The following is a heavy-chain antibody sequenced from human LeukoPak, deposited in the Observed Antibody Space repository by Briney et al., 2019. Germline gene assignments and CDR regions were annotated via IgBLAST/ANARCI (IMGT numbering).Heavy chain of an antibody. CDR1: GGSLSGYY. CDR3: ARGRGYSGYDLGSYSSGWFLGPLDAFDI. J-gene: IGHJ3*02. CDR2: INHSGST. V-gene: IGHV4-34*01. D-gene: IGHD5-12*01. Sequence: SETLSLTCAVYGGSLSGYYWSWIRQPPGKGLEWIGEINHSGSTNYNPSLKSRVTISVDTSKNQFSLKLSSVTAADTAVYYCARGRGYSGYDLGSYSSGWFLGPLDAFDIWGQGTMVTVSS.